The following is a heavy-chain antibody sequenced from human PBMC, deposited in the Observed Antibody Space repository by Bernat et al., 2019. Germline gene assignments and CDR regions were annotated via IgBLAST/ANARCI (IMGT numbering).Heavy chain of an antibody. CDR1: GGSISSISYY. CDR3: ARMRESWYYFDY. J-gene: IGHJ4*02. CDR2: IYYSGST. V-gene: IGHV4-39*01. Sequence: QLQLQESGPGLVKPSETLSLTCTVSGGSISSISYYWGWIRQPPGKGLEWIGSIYYSGSTYYNPSLKSRVTISVDTSKNQFSLKLSSVTAADTAVYYCARMRESWYYFDYWGQGTLVTVSS. D-gene: IGHD6-13*01.